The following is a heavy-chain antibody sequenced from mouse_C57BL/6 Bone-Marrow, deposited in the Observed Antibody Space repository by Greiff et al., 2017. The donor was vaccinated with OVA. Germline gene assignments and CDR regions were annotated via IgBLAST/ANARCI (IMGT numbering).Heavy chain of an antibody. CDR3: AKRGDYGYDGWYAMDY. Sequence: VHLVESGPGLVQPSQSLSITCTVSGFSLTSYGVHWVRQSPGKGLEWLGVIWRGGSTDYNAAFMSRLSITKDNSKSQVFFKMNSLQADDTAIYYCAKRGDYGYDGWYAMDYWGQGTSVTVSS. J-gene: IGHJ4*01. V-gene: IGHV2-5*01. CDR1: GFSLTSYG. CDR2: IWRGGST. D-gene: IGHD2-2*01.